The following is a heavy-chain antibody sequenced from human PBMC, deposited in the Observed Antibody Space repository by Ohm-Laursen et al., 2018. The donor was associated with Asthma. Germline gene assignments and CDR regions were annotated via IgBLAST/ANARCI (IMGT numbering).Heavy chain of an antibody. V-gene: IGHV4-30-4*01. Sequence: TLSLTCTVSGGSISSGDYYWSWIRQPPGKGLEWIGYIYYSGSTYYNPSLKSRVTISVDTSKNQFSLNLSSVTAADTAVYFCARRNRDRSGYYYVDYWGQGTLVTVSS. CDR2: IYYSGST. CDR3: ARRNRDRSGYYYVDY. J-gene: IGHJ4*02. CDR1: GGSISSGDYY. D-gene: IGHD3-22*01.